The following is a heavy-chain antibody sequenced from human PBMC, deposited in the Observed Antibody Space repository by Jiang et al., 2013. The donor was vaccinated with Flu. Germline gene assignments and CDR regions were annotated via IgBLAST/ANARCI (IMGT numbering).Heavy chain of an antibody. Sequence: AASGFTFSSYAMSWVRQAPGKGLEWVSAISGSGGSTYYADSVKGRFTISRDNSKNTLYLQMNSLRAEDTAVYYCATVKDIVVVPAAIFDYWGQGTLVTVSS. CDR3: ATVKDIVVVPAAIFDY. V-gene: IGHV3-23*01. CDR1: GFTFSSYA. D-gene: IGHD2-2*02. J-gene: IGHJ4*02. CDR2: ISGSGGST.